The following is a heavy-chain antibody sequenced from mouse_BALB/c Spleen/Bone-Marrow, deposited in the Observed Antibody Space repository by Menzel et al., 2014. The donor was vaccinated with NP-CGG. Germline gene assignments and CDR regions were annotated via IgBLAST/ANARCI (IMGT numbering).Heavy chain of an antibody. Sequence: EVQLQQSGAELVKPGASVKLSCTASGFNIKDTYMHWVKQRPEQGLEWIGRIDPANGNTKYDPKFQGKATITADTSSNTAYLQLSSLTSEDTAVYYCARSYGSSPFDYWGQGTTLTLSS. CDR3: ARSYGSSPFDY. D-gene: IGHD1-1*01. J-gene: IGHJ2*01. CDR2: IDPANGNT. CDR1: GFNIKDTY. V-gene: IGHV14-3*02.